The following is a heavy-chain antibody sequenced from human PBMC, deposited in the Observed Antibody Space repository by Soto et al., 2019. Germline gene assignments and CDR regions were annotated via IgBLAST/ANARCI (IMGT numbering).Heavy chain of an antibody. Sequence: QVTLKESVPVLVKPTETLTLTCTVSGFSLSNARMGVSWIRQPPGKALEWLAHIFSNDEKSYSTSLKSRLTIAKDTSTRQVVLTMTNLDPVDTATYYCARPFRWYSSSWSATWYFDLWGRGTLVTVSS. D-gene: IGHD6-13*01. CDR1: GFSLSNARMG. J-gene: IGHJ2*01. V-gene: IGHV2-26*01. CDR2: IFSNDEK. CDR3: ARPFRWYSSSWSATWYFDL.